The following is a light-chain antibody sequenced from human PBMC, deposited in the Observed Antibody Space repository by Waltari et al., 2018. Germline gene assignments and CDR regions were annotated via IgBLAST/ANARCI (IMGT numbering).Light chain of an antibody. J-gene: IGKJ2*01. Sequence: IVMTQFPDSLAVSLGETATINCRSRQSLFYTSNNKDYLGWYQQKPGLPPKLLIYWASTRESGVPDRFSGSGSVTDFTLTISSLQAEDVAVYYCLQYFDASRTFGQGTKLEIK. CDR3: LQYFDASRT. CDR1: QSLFYTSNNKDY. CDR2: WAS. V-gene: IGKV4-1*01.